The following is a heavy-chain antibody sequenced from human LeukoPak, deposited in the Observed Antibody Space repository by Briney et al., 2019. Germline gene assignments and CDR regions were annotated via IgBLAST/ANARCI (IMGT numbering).Heavy chain of an antibody. CDR1: GFTFSSYE. CDR3: ARGGAADY. V-gene: IGHV3-48*03. CDR2: ISNTGTTI. J-gene: IGHJ4*02. Sequence: PARSLRLSCAASGFTFSSYEMNWVRQAPGKGLEWVSYISNTGTTIYYADSVKGRFTISRDNAKNSLYLQMNSLRAEDTAAYYCARGGAADYWGQGTLVTVSS. D-gene: IGHD1-26*01.